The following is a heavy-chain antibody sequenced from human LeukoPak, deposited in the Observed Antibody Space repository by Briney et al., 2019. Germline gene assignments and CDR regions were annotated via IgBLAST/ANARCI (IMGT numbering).Heavy chain of an antibody. CDR1: GYTFAGYW. V-gene: IGHV5-51*01. Sequence: PGESLKISCKGSGYTFAGYWIGWVRQMPGKGLEYMGVIYPGDSDTRYSPSFQGQVTISADKSINTAYLEWSSLKASDSAFYYCARLNVATVFSPQGYLGYWGQGTLVTVSS. CDR3: ARLNVATVFSPQGYLGY. D-gene: IGHD2-15*01. CDR2: IYPGDSDT. J-gene: IGHJ4*02.